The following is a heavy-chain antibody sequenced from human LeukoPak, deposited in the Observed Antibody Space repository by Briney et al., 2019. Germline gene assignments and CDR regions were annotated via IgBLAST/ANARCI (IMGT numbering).Heavy chain of an antibody. Sequence: GGSLRLSCAASGFSVSRNYMTWVRQAPGKGLEWVSVIYSGGRTDYADSVKGRFTISRDSSKSTLCLQMNSLRAEDTAVYYCTRDVIRGTNLGYWGQGTLVTVSS. CDR2: IYSGGRT. V-gene: IGHV3-66*02. CDR3: TRDVIRGTNLGY. CDR1: GFSVSRNY. J-gene: IGHJ4*02. D-gene: IGHD3-10*01.